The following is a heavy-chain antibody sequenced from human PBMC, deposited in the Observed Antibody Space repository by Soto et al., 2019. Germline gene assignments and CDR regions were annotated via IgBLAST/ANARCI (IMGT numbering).Heavy chain of an antibody. CDR3: ARDAYYDFWSGSPNYYVMDV. D-gene: IGHD3-3*01. V-gene: IGHV4-39*02. CDR1: GGSISSSSYY. J-gene: IGHJ6*02. CDR2: IYYSGST. Sequence: SETLSLTCTVSGGSISSSSYYWGWIRQPPGKGLEWIGSIYYSGSTYYNPSLKSRVTISVDTSKNQFSLKLSSVTAADTAVYYCARDAYYDFWSGSPNYYVMDVWGQGTTVTVSS.